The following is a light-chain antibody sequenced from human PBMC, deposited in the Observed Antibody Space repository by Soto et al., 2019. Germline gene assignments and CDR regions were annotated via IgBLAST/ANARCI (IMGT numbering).Light chain of an antibody. J-gene: IGLJ1*01. CDR3: AAWDDSLNGYV. CDR2: SNN. V-gene: IGLV1-44*01. Sequence: QSVLTQPPSASGTPGQRVTISCSGSSSNIGSNTVNWCQQLPGTAPKLLIYSNNKRPSGVPDRFSGSKAVTSASLAISGLQSEDEADYYCAAWDDSLNGYVFGTGTKLNVL. CDR1: SSNIGSNT.